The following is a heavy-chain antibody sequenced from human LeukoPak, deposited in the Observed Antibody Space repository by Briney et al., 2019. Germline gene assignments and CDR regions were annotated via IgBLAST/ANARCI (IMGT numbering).Heavy chain of an antibody. V-gene: IGHV4-61*01. Sequence: PSETLSLTCTVSGGSVSSGSYYWSWIRQPPGKGLEWIGYIYYSGSTNYNPSLKSRVTISVDTSKNQFSLKLSSVTAADTAVYYCARDQGGYSSSWIDYWGQGTLVTVSS. CDR3: ARDQGGYSSSWIDY. D-gene: IGHD6-13*01. J-gene: IGHJ4*02. CDR2: IYYSGST. CDR1: GGSVSSGSYY.